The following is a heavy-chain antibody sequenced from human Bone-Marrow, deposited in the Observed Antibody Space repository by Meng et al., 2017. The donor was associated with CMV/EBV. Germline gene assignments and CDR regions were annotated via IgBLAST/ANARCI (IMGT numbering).Heavy chain of an antibody. Sequence: GGSLRLSCAASGFTFSSYSMNWVRQAPGKGLEWVSSISSSSYIYYADSVKGRFTISRDNAKHSLYLQMNSLRAEDTAVYYCARLWGVRGYYFDYWGQGTLVTVSS. D-gene: IGHD3-10*01. CDR2: ISSSSYI. CDR1: GFTFSSYS. CDR3: ARLWGVRGYYFDY. V-gene: IGHV3-21*01. J-gene: IGHJ4*02.